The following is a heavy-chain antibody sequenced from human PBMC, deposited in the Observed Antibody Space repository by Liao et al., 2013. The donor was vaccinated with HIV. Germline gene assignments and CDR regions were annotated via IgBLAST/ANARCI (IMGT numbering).Heavy chain of an antibody. J-gene: IGHJ4*02. CDR2: IYTSGST. D-gene: IGHD3-22*01. V-gene: IGHV4-61*02. Sequence: QVQLQESGPGLVKPSQTLSLTCTVSGGSISSGSYYWSWIRQPAGKGLEWIGRIYTSGSTNYNPSLKSRVTISVDTSKNQFSLKLSSVTAADTAVYYCARRSSGHQNDYWGQGTLGHRLL. CDR3: ARRSSGHQNDY. CDR1: GGSISSGSYY.